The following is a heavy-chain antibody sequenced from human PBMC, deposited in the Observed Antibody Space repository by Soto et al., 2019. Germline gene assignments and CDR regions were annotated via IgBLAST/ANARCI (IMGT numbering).Heavy chain of an antibody. CDR2: IIPISGTA. CDR3: ARSQGSSTSLEIYYYYYYGMDV. D-gene: IGHD2-2*01. Sequence: HVQLVQSVAEVKKPGSSVKVSCTASGGTFSSYAISWVRQAPGQGLEWMGWIIPISGTANYAQKFQGRVTITADESTSTAYMELSSLRSEDTAVYYCARSQGSSTSLEIYYYYYYGMDVWGQGTTVTVSS. V-gene: IGHV1-69*01. J-gene: IGHJ6*02. CDR1: GGTFSSYA.